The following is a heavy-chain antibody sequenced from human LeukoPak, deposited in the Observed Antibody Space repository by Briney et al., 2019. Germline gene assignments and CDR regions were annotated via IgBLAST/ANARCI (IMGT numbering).Heavy chain of an antibody. CDR2: INSSGGSA. CDR3: ARDGAASYYDFWSGYYYYYYMDV. D-gene: IGHD3-3*01. J-gene: IGHJ6*03. Sequence: ASVKGSCKASGYTLTCYYMHWVRQAPGQGLEWMGIINSSGGSASYAQKFQGRVTMTRVMSTSTVYMELSSLRSEDTAVYYCARDGAASYYDFWSGYYYYYYMDVWGKGITVTVSS. CDR1: GYTLTCYY. V-gene: IGHV1-46*01.